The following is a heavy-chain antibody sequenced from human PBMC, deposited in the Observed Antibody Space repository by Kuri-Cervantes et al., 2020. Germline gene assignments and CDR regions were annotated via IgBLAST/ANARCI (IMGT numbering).Heavy chain of an antibody. CDR3: ARANRQGPRGVSTGWCAF. D-gene: IGHD6-19*01. Sequence: GGPLRLPCTPSGFIFSTYAMHWVRQAPGKGLEWVALISSDSRNKDHADSVTDRFTISRDNSKNTLYLQMNSLRPEDTAVYFCARANRQGPRGVSTGWCAFWGQGALVTVSS. J-gene: IGHJ4*02. CDR2: ISSDSRNK. CDR1: GFIFSTYA. V-gene: IGHV3-30*04.